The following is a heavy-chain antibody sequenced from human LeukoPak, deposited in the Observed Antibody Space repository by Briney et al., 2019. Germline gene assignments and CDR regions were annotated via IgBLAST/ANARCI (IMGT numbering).Heavy chain of an antibody. D-gene: IGHD3-3*01. CDR3: ARGVKYYDFWSSYYFDY. Sequence: SETLSLTCTVSGGSISSYYWSWIRQPPGKGLEWIGYIYYSGSTNYNPSLKSRVTISVDTSKNQFSLKLSSVTAADTAVYYCARGVKYYDFWSSYYFDYWGQGTLVTVSS. CDR1: GGSISSYY. CDR2: IYYSGST. V-gene: IGHV4-59*01. J-gene: IGHJ4*02.